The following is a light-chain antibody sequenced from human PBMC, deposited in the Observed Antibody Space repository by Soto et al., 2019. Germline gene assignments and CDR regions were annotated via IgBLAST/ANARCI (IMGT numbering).Light chain of an antibody. CDR2: DAS. J-gene: IGKJ1*01. CDR3: QQCNDWPWT. CDR1: QSVTTR. Sequence: IVMTQSPATLSVSPGERVTLSCRASQSVTTRLAWYQQKPGQAPRLLISDASTRATTIPARFSASGSGTDFTLTISSLQSEDVAIYYCQQCNDWPWTFGQGTKVEIK. V-gene: IGKV3-15*01.